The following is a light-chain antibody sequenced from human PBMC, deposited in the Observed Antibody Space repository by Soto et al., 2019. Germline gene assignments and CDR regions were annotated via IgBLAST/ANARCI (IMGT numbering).Light chain of an antibody. CDR3: QHRSNWPPT. V-gene: IGKV3-11*01. J-gene: IGKJ5*01. CDR2: DAS. Sequence: EIVLTQSPATLSLSPGERATLSCRASQSVSSYLAWYQQKPGQAPKLLIYDASYRATGIPARFSGSGSGTALTPPTPTLEPEDFALYYCQHRSNWPPTLGQGTPLEIK. CDR1: QSVSSY.